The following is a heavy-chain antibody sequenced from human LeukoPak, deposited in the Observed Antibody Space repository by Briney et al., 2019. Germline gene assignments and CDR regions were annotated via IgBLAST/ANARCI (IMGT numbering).Heavy chain of an antibody. CDR2: IRSKIYGGTP. V-gene: IGHV3-49*04. CDR1: GFTFGDYA. Sequence: GRSLRLSCTASGFTFGDYAMTWVRQAPGKGLEWVGFIRSKIYGGTPEYAASVKGRFTISRDDSKGIAYLQMNSLKTEDTAVYYCTRDQTPYYWGQGTLVTVSS. CDR3: TRDQTPYY. J-gene: IGHJ4*02.